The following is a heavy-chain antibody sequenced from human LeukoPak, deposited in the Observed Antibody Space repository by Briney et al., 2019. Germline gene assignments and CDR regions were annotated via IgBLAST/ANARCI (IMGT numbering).Heavy chain of an antibody. CDR2: IYYSGDT. D-gene: IGHD1-26*01. CDR1: GGSISSSSYY. Sequence: SETLSLTCTVSGGSISSSSYYWGWIRQPPGKGLEWIGSIYYSGDTYYNPSLKSRVTISLDTSKNQFSLKLNSMTAADTAVYYCASRPAAVGSTGCFDYWGQGTLVTVSS. CDR3: ASRPAAVGSTGCFDY. J-gene: IGHJ4*02. V-gene: IGHV4-39*01.